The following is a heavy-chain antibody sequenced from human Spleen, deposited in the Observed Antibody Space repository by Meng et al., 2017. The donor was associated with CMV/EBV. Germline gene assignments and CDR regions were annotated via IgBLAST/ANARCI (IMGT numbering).Heavy chain of an antibody. CDR1: GGSISSYY. CDR3: ARGPPYCSTTSCYESLPWFDP. V-gene: IGHV4-59*01. Sequence: GSLRLSCTVSGGSISSYYWSWIRQPPGKGLEWIGYIYYSGSTNYNPSLKSRVTISVDTSKNQFSLRLTSVTAADTAVYYCARGPPYCSTTSCYESLPWFDPWGQGTLVTVSS. CDR2: IYYSGST. J-gene: IGHJ5*02. D-gene: IGHD2-2*01.